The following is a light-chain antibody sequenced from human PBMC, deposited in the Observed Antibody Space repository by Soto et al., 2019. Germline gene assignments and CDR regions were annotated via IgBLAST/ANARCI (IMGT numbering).Light chain of an antibody. CDR2: EVS. Sequence: QSALTQPASVSGSPGQSITISCSGTSSDVGGYNYVSWYQQHPGKAPKVMIYEVSNRPSGVSNRFSGSKSGNTASLTISGLQAEDEADYYFSSYTSSSPYVFGTGTPLTVL. CDR1: SSDVGGYNY. V-gene: IGLV2-14*01. J-gene: IGLJ1*01. CDR3: SSYTSSSPYV.